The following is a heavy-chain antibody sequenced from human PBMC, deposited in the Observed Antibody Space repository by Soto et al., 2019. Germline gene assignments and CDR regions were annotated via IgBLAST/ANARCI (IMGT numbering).Heavy chain of an antibody. V-gene: IGHV3-9*01. CDR2: MSWNGARI. Sequence: EVQLVESGGGLVQPGRSLRLSCAASGFTFDDYAMHWGRQVPGKGLEWVSGMSWNGARIGYADSVKGRFTISRDNAKNSLYLPMDILRVEDTALYHSAKGGTDGDYYDRSGLLSAFDNWGQVTLVTVAS. D-gene: IGHD3-22*01. CDR1: GFTFDDYA. CDR3: AKGGTDGDYYDRSGLLSAFDN. J-gene: IGHJ4*02.